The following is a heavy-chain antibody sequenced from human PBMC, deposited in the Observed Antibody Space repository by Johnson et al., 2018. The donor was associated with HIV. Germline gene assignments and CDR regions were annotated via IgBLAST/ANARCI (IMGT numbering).Heavy chain of an antibody. D-gene: IGHD4-17*01. Sequence: QVQLVESGGGLVKPGGSLRLSCAASGFTFSDYCMSWIRQAPGKGLEWISYISSSGDTTYYADSVKGRFTISRDNSKNTLYLQMNSLRAEDTAVYYCARALTTDAFDIWGQGTMVTVSS. V-gene: IGHV3-11*04. CDR3: ARALTTDAFDI. J-gene: IGHJ3*02. CDR2: ISSSGDTT. CDR1: GFTFSDYC.